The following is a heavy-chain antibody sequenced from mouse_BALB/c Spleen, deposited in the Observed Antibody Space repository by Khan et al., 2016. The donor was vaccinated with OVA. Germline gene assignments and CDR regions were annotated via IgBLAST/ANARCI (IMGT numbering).Heavy chain of an antibody. CDR1: GDSITSGY. D-gene: IGHD1-1*01. J-gene: IGHJ4*01. CDR3: ARWGYGSNYYAMDY. CDR2: ISYSGST. Sequence: EVELVESGPSLVKPSQTLSLTCSVTGDSITSGYWNWIRKFPGNKLEYMGYISYSGSTYYNPSLKSRISITRDTSKNQYYLQLNSVTTEDTATYYWARWGYGSNYYAMDYWGQGTSVTVSS. V-gene: IGHV3-8*02.